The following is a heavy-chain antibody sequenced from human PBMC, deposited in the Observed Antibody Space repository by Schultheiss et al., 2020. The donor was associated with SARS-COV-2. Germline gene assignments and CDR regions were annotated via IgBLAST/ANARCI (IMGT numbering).Heavy chain of an antibody. Sequence: GESLKISCAASGFTFSSYGMHWVRQAPGKGLEWVAVISYDGSNKYYADSVKGRFTISRDNSKNTMYLQMNSLRAEDTAVYYCAKDVTGTTLGPWGQGTLVTVSS. CDR1: GFTFSSYG. CDR2: ISYDGSNK. CDR3: AKDVTGTTLGP. D-gene: IGHD1-7*01. V-gene: IGHV3-30*18. J-gene: IGHJ5*02.